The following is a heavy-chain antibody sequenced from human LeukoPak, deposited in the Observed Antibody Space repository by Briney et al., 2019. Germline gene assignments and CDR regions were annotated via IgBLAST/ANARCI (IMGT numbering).Heavy chain of an antibody. J-gene: IGHJ3*02. D-gene: IGHD4/OR15-4a*01. CDR3: ARNVTMVLPGQGAFGI. V-gene: IGHV4-38-2*01. Sequence: SETLSLTCGVSGDSINSGHYWGWIRQPPGKGLEWIGSMYHSGSTYYNPSLKSRVTISIDTSKNQFSLKLRSVTAADTAVYFCARNVTMVLPGQGAFGIWGQGTMVTVSS. CDR2: MYHSGST. CDR1: GDSINSGHY.